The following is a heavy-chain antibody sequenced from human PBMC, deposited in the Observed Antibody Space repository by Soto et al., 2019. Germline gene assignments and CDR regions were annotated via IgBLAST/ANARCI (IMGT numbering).Heavy chain of an antibody. CDR1: GGSVSSNSYS. V-gene: IGHV4-39*01. D-gene: IGHD2-8*01. CDR2: IYSTENT. Sequence: SETLSLTCTVSGGSVSSNSYSWGWIRQSPGKGLEWIGTIYSTENTYYHPSLLSRVTISVDTSTYTAYMELRSLTSDDTAIYYCAKNGQPPYYYYGMDVWGQGTTVTVSS. J-gene: IGHJ6*02. CDR3: AKNGQPPYYYYGMDV.